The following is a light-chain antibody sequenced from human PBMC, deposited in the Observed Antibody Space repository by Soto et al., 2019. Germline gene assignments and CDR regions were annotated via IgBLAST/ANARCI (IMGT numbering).Light chain of an antibody. Sequence: QSALTQPASVSGSPGQSITISCTGIISDVGGYDDVSWYQHYPGKAPKLMIFEVSNRPSGVSNRFSGSKSGNTASLTISGLQAEDEADYYCSSYTSTTTPVFGGGTKLTVL. V-gene: IGLV2-14*01. CDR2: EVS. CDR1: ISDVGGYDD. J-gene: IGLJ2*01. CDR3: SSYTSTTTPV.